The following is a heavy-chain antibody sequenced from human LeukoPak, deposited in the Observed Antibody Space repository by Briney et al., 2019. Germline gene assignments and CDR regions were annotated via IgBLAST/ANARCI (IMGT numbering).Heavy chain of an antibody. CDR1: GGSISSDNW. D-gene: IGHD6-19*01. Sequence: ASETLSLTCAVSGGSISSDNWWSWGHQPPGRRLEWIGEIHHRGGTNYNPSLQSRVTISVDKSNNHFSLRLTSVTAADTAVYYCTTNGWYCLDHWGQGALVTVSS. CDR2: IHHRGGT. CDR3: TTNGWYCLDH. J-gene: IGHJ1*01. V-gene: IGHV4-4*02.